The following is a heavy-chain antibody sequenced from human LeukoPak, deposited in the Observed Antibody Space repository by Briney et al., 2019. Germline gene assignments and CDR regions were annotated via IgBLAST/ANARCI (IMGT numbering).Heavy chain of an antibody. CDR3: ARTKRTSHYHFDY. Sequence: SETLSLTCSVSGGSITGYYWSWIRQPAGKGLEWIGRIYPNGGTNYNPSLKSRATMSVDTSKNQFSLKLTSVTAADTAMYYCARTKRTSHYHFDYWGQGTLATVSS. CDR2: IYPNGGT. D-gene: IGHD2-2*01. J-gene: IGHJ4*02. CDR1: GGSITGYY. V-gene: IGHV4-4*07.